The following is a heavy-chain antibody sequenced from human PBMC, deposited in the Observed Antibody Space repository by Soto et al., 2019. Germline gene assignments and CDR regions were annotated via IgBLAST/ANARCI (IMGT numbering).Heavy chain of an antibody. J-gene: IGHJ4*02. CDR2: VSHSGCT. CDR1: SGSITSSNW. Sequence: QVQLQESGPGLVKPSGTLSLTCAVSSGSITSSNWWSWVRQPPGKGLEWLGEVSHSGCTNYIPSLKSRVTISVDQSSNQFSLRLSSVTAADTAVYYCARNRYGGHDFDYWGQGTLVTVSS. V-gene: IGHV4-4*02. D-gene: IGHD5-12*01. CDR3: ARNRYGGHDFDY.